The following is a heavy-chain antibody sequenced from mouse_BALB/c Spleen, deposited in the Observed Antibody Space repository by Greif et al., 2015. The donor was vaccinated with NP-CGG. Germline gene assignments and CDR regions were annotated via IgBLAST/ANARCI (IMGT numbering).Heavy chain of an antibody. D-gene: IGHD2-4*01. J-gene: IGHJ3*01. Sequence: EVQLQESGPGLVKPSQSLSLTCSVTGYSITSGYYWNWIRQFPGNKLEWMGYISYDGSNNYNPSLKNRISITRDTSKNQFFLKLNSVTTEDTATYYCARGGIYYDRGFAYWGQGTLVTVSA. V-gene: IGHV3-6*02. CDR2: ISYDGSN. CDR1: GYSITSGYY. CDR3: ARGGIYYDRGFAY.